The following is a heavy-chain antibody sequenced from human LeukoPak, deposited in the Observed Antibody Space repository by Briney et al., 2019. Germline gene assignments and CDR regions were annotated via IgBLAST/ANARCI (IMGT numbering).Heavy chain of an antibody. D-gene: IGHD3-3*01. CDR3: ANVAKGRFFFYYMDV. V-gene: IGHV1-18*01. CDR1: GHTPTSYG. Sequence: GASVNVSCKASGHTPTSYGFTWIRLPPGQGLGWIGWIFSYTGQTKYADKFEGRVTMTLDTPKTTAYLDLRSLRFDDTAVYFCANVAKGRFFFYYMDVWGEGTTVTVS. CDR2: IFSYTGQT. J-gene: IGHJ6*03.